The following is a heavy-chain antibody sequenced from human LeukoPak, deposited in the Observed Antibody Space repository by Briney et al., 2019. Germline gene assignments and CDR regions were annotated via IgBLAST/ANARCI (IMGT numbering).Heavy chain of an antibody. D-gene: IGHD3-3*01. J-gene: IGHJ5*02. Sequence: ASVKVSCKASGYTFTGYYMHWVRQAPGQGLEWMGWINPNSGGTNYAQKFQGRVTMTRDTSISMAYMELSRLRSDDTAVYYCARANYDLGLNWFDPWGQGTLVTVSS. CDR1: GYTFTGYY. CDR2: INPNSGGT. V-gene: IGHV1-2*02. CDR3: ARANYDLGLNWFDP.